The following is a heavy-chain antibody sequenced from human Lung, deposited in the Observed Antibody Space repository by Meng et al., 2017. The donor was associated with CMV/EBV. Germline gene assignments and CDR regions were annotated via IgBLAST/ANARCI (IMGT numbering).Heavy chain of an antibody. CDR1: GFTFSSYG. CDR2: IRYDGSNK. D-gene: IGHD6-19*01. V-gene: IGHV3-30*02. J-gene: IGHJ6*02. CDR3: ARGLFQQWPTRSGYYGMDV. Sequence: GGSLRLXCAASGFTFSSYGMHWVRQAPGKGLEWVAFIRYDGSNKYYADSVKGRFTISRDNSKNTLYLQMNSLRAEDTAVYYCARGLFQQWPTRSGYYGMDVWGQGXTVTVSS.